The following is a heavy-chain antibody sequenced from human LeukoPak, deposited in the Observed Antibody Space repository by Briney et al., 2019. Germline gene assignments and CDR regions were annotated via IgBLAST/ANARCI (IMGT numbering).Heavy chain of an antibody. CDR3: AKESGYCSSTSCQTNLGY. D-gene: IGHD2-2*01. Sequence: GGSLRLSCAASGFTFSSYAMHWVRQAPGKGLEWVAVISYDGSNKYYADSVKGRFTISRDNSKNTLYLQMNSLRAEDTAVYYCAKESGYCSSTSCQTNLGYWGQGTLVTVSS. V-gene: IGHV3-30-3*01. CDR2: ISYDGSNK. J-gene: IGHJ4*02. CDR1: GFTFSSYA.